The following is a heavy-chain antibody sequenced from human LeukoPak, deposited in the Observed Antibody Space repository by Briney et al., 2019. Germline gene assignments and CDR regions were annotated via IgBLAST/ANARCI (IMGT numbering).Heavy chain of an antibody. Sequence: GRSLRLSCAASGFIFDDYAMHWVRQAPGKGLEWVSGISWNSGSIGYADSVKGRFTISRDNAKNSLYLQMNSLRAEDMALYYCAKAKSYYDSSGYYFDYWGQGTLVTVSS. CDR2: ISWNSGSI. CDR1: GFIFDDYA. D-gene: IGHD3-22*01. CDR3: AKAKSYYDSSGYYFDY. J-gene: IGHJ4*02. V-gene: IGHV3-9*03.